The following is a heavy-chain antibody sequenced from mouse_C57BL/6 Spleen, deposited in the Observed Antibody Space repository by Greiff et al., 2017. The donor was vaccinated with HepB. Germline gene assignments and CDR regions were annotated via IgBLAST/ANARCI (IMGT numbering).Heavy chain of an antibody. CDR2: IYPSDSET. J-gene: IGHJ2*01. CDR1: GYTFTSYW. Sequence: QVQLQQPGAELVRPGSSVKLPCKASGYTFTSYWMDWVKQRPGQGLEWIGNIYPSDSETHYNQKFKDKATLTVDKSSSTAYMQLSSLTSEDSAVYYCARGYSNSGYFDYWGQGTTLTVSS. V-gene: IGHV1-61*01. CDR3: ARGYSNSGYFDY. D-gene: IGHD2-5*01.